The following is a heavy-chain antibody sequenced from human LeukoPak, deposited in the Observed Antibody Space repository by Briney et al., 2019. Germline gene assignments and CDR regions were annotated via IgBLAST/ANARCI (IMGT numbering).Heavy chain of an antibody. D-gene: IGHD7-27*01. CDR1: GFIVSSYW. V-gene: IGHV3-7*01. J-gene: IGHJ4*02. CDR3: AREDQNWGSTFDY. Sequence: GGSLRLSCAASGFIVSSYWMSWVRQAPGKGLEWVANIKQDGSEKYYVDSVKGRFTISRDNAKNSLYLQMNSLRAEDTAVYYCAREDQNWGSTFDYWGQGTLVTVSS. CDR2: IKQDGSEK.